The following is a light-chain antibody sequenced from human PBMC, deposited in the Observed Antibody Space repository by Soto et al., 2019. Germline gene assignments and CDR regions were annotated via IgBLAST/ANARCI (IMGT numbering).Light chain of an antibody. V-gene: IGLV1-51*01. CDR2: DNY. Sequence: QSVLTQPPSVSAAPGQNVTISCSGSYSNIGNNDVSWYQQFPGTVPKLLIYDNYKRPSGIPDRFSGSKSGTAATLGISGLQTWDEADYYCGTWDSSLRGVFGGGTKLTVL. CDR1: YSNIGNND. CDR3: GTWDSSLRGV. J-gene: IGLJ3*02.